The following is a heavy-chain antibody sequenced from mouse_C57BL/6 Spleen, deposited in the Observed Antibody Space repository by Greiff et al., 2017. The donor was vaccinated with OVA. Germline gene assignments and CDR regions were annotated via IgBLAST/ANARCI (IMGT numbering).Heavy chain of an antibody. CDR1: GFSLTSYG. Sequence: VQLQQSGPGLVQPSQRLSITCTVSGFSLTSYGVHWVRQSPGKGLEWLGVIWSGGSTDYNAAFISRLSISKDNSKSQVFFKMNSLQADDTAIYYCARNYYGSPYYAMDYWGQGTSVTVSS. CDR2: IWSGGST. V-gene: IGHV2-2*01. CDR3: ARNYYGSPYYAMDY. J-gene: IGHJ4*01. D-gene: IGHD1-1*01.